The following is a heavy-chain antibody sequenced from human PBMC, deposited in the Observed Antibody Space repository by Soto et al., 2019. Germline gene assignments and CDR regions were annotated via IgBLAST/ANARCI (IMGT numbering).Heavy chain of an antibody. CDR3: ARDFVVGGPTINYYYGMDV. Sequence: AGGSLRLSCAASGFTVSSNYMSWVRQAPGKGLEWISIYSAGNTYYADSVKGRFTISRDNSKNTLYLQMNSLGAEDTAVYYCARDFVVGGPTINYYYGMDVWGQGTTVTVSS. J-gene: IGHJ6*02. V-gene: IGHV3-66*01. D-gene: IGHD1-26*01. CDR2: IYSAGNT. CDR1: GFTVSSNY.